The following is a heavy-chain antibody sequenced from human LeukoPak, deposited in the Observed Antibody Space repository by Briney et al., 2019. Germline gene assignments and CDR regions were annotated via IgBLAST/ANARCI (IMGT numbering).Heavy chain of an antibody. J-gene: IGHJ5*02. CDR2: IIPIFGTA. CDR3: ARDTRGGTTSTNWFDP. CDR1: GGTFSSYA. Sequence: ASVKVSCKASGGTFSSYAISWVRQAPGQGLEWMGGIIPIFGTANYAQKFQGRVTITADESTSTAYMELSSLRSEDTAVYYCARDTRGGTTSTNWFDPWGQGTLVTVSS. D-gene: IGHD1-7*01. V-gene: IGHV1-69*13.